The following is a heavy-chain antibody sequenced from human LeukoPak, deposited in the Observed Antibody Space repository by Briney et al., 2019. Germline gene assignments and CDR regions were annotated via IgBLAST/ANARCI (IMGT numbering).Heavy chain of an antibody. V-gene: IGHV4-59*04. CDR3: YCSSPTTHI. D-gene: IGHD2-2*01. Sequence: SETLSLTCSVSGGSISSYYWNWIRQPPGKGLEWIGSIYHSGSTYYNPPLKSRVTISVDTSKNQFSLKLSSVTAADTAVYYCYCSSPTTHIWGQGTLVTVSS. CDR2: IYHSGST. J-gene: IGHJ4*02. CDR1: GGSISSYY.